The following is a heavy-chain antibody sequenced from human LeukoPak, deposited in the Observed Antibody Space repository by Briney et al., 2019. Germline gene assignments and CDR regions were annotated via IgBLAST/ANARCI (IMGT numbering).Heavy chain of an antibody. V-gene: IGHV4-34*01. Sequence: PSETLSLTCAVYGGSFSGYYWSWIRQSPGKGLEWIGEINHSGSTNYNPSLKSRATISVDTSKNQFSLKLSSVTAADTAVYYCARAYSGTSGVFDYWGQGTLVTVSS. D-gene: IGHD3-10*01. CDR2: INHSGST. CDR3: ARAYSGTSGVFDY. CDR1: GGSFSGYY. J-gene: IGHJ4*02.